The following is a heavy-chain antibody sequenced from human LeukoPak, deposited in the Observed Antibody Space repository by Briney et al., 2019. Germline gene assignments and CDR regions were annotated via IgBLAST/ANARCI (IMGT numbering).Heavy chain of an antibody. CDR3: AKDKYDFWSGYYGY. J-gene: IGHJ4*02. V-gene: IGHV3-23*01. D-gene: IGHD3-3*01. CDR1: GFTFSSYV. Sequence: GGSLRLSCAASGFTFSSYVMSWVRQAPGKGLEWVSAISGSGGSTYYADSVKGGFTISRDNSKNTLYLQMNSLRAEDTAVYYCAKDKYDFWSGYYGYWGQGTLVTVSS. CDR2: ISGSGGST.